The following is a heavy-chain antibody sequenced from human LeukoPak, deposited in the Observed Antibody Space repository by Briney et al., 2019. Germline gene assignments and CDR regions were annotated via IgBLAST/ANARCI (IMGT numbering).Heavy chain of an antibody. CDR3: ARDGVLLWFGVNNWFDP. CDR2: IYYSGNT. CDR1: AGSISGHY. V-gene: IGHV4-59*04. J-gene: IGHJ5*02. Sequence: SETLSLTCTVSAGSISGHYWTWIRQPPGKGLEWLGSIYYSGNTYYDPSLKSRVTISVDTSKNQFSLKLSSVTAADTAVYYCARDGVLLWFGVNNWFDPWGQGTLVTVSS. D-gene: IGHD3-10*01.